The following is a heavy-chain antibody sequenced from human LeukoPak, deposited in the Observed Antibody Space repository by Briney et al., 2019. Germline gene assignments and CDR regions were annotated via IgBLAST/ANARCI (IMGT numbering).Heavy chain of an antibody. CDR3: VRCRGDYSDSSGGYYFDF. Sequence: PSQTLSLTCTVSGVSISTGGYYWSWIRQHPEKGLEWIGYIYYSGSTYYNPSLKSRVTISEDTSTNQFSLKLSSVTAADTAVYYCVRCRGDYSDSSGGYYFDFWGQGTLVTVSS. V-gene: IGHV4-31*03. CDR2: IYYSGST. J-gene: IGHJ4*02. CDR1: GVSISTGGYY. D-gene: IGHD3-22*01.